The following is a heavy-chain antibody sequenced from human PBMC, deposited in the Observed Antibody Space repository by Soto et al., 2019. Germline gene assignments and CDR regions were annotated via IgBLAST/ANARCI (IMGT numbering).Heavy chain of an antibody. CDR3: ARGSTIFGVVIMRYYYYGMDV. D-gene: IGHD3-3*01. CDR2: INHSGST. J-gene: IGHJ6*02. Sequence: QVQLQQWGAGLLKPSETRSLTCAVYGGSFSGYYWSWIRQPPGKGLEWIGEINHSGSTNYNPSLKSRVTISVDTSKNQFSLKLSSVTAADTAVYYCARGSTIFGVVIMRYYYYGMDVWGQGTTVTVSS. V-gene: IGHV4-34*01. CDR1: GGSFSGYY.